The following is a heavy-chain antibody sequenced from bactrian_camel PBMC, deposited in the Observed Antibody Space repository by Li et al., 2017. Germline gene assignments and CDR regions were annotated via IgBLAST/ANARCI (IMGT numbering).Heavy chain of an antibody. V-gene: IGHV3S6*01. Sequence: QVQLVESGGALVQPGGSLRLSCEAPGYIYSRYCMGWFRQAPGRGLEWVSHISSDGRVTYYADSVKGRFTMSRDNAKSMLYLQLNSLKSDDTAMYYCSLAHQYGGTWFAATNYWGQGTQVTVS. J-gene: IGHJ4*01. D-gene: IGHD2*01. CDR1: GYIYSRYC. CDR3: SLAHQYGGTWFAATNY. CDR2: ISSDGRVT.